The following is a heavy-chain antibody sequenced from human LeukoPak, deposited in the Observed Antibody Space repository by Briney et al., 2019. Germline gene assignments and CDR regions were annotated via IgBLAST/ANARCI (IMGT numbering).Heavy chain of an antibody. Sequence: KTSETLSLTCAVYGESFTGYYWSWIRQPPGKGLEWIGEINHSGRTNYNPSLKSRVTISIDKSKTQFSLKVTSVTAADTAVYYCASGGYSPTRFDYWGQGTLVTVSS. V-gene: IGHV4-34*01. D-gene: IGHD6-13*01. CDR2: INHSGRT. CDR1: GESFTGYY. CDR3: ASGGYSPTRFDY. J-gene: IGHJ4*02.